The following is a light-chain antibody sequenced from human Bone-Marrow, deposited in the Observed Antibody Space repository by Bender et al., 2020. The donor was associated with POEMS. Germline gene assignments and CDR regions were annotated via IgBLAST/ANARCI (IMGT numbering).Light chain of an antibody. Sequence: QSTLTQPASVSGSPGQSITISCTGTSSDVGNYNLVSWYQQHPGKAPKVLIYEGTRRPSGVSNRFSGSKSGNTASLAISGLQAEDEADYYCSSYSSSSLGVFGGGTKLTVL. J-gene: IGLJ2*01. CDR1: SSDVGNYNL. V-gene: IGLV2-14*02. CDR2: EGT. CDR3: SSYSSSSLGV.